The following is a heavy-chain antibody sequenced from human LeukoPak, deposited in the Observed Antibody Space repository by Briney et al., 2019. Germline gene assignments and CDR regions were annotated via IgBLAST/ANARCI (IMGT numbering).Heavy chain of an antibody. CDR1: GFSITSGHY. V-gene: IGHV4-38-2*02. CDR2: INHSGST. Sequence: SETLSLTCTVSGFSITSGHYWGWIRQPPGKGLEWIGEINHSGSTNYNPSLKSRVTISVDTSKNQFSLKLSSVTAADTAVYYCARVASNWNYRRYLSYYYYYMDVWGKGTTVTVSS. CDR3: ARVASNWNYRRYLSYYYYYMDV. J-gene: IGHJ6*03. D-gene: IGHD1-7*01.